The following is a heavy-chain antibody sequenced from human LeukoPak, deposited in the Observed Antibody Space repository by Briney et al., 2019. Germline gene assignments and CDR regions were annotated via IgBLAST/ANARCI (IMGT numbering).Heavy chain of an antibody. CDR1: GFTFSSYG. CDR2: ISSSSSYI. J-gene: IGHJ4*02. CDR3: ARDYYDSSGLIDY. Sequence: GGSLRLSCAASGFTFSSYGMNWVRQAPGKGLEWVSFISSSSSYIYYADSVKGRFTISRDNAKNSLYLQMNSLRAEDTAVYYCARDYYDSSGLIDYWGQGTLVTVSS. D-gene: IGHD3-22*01. V-gene: IGHV3-21*01.